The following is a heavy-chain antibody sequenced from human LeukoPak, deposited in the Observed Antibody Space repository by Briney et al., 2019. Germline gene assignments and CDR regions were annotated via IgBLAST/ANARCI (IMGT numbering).Heavy chain of an antibody. J-gene: IGHJ4*02. D-gene: IGHD2-2*01. Sequence: ASVKVSCKASGYTFTGYYMHWVRQAPGQGLEWMGWINPNSGGTNYAQKFQGRVTMTRDTSISTAYMELSRLRSDDTAVYYCARDAYCSSTSCYFVGFDYWGQGTLVTVSS. V-gene: IGHV1-2*02. CDR2: INPNSGGT. CDR1: GYTFTGYY. CDR3: ARDAYCSSTSCYFVGFDY.